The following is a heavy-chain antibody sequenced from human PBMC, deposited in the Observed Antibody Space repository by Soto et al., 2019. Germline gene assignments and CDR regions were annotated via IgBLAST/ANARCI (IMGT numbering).Heavy chain of an antibody. J-gene: IGHJ4*02. Sequence: EVQLVESGGGLVQPGGSLRLSCAASGFSFSSYWMHWVRRAPGKGLVWVSRITSDGSSTSYADSVKGRFTISRDNVKNTLYLQMNSLRVEDTAVYYCAREIDYTLDYWGQGTLVTVSS. V-gene: IGHV3-74*01. CDR2: ITSDGSST. CDR1: GFSFSSYW. D-gene: IGHD4-4*01. CDR3: AREIDYTLDY.